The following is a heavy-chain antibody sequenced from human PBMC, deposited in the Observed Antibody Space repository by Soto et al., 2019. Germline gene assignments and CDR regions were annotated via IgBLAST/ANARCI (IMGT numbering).Heavy chain of an antibody. J-gene: IGHJ5*02. CDR2: IIPIYGTA. CDR1: GGTFSSTA. V-gene: IGHV1-69*12. CDR3: ARDHRYSGGRSGNP. Sequence: QVQLVQSGAEVKKPRSSVKVSCKASGGTFSSTAINWVRQAPGQGLEWMGGIIPIYGTANYAQKFQGRVTITADESTRTAYMELTSLRFQDTAVYYCARDHRYSGGRSGNPWGQGTLVTVSS. D-gene: IGHD1-26*01.